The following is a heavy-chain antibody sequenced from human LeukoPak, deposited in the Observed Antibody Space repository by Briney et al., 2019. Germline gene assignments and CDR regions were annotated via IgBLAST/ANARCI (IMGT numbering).Heavy chain of an antibody. CDR2: ISSSSSYI. CDR3: ARPLLYYYGSETYFWFDL. Sequence: TGGSLRLSCAASGFTFSSYSMNWVRQAPGKGLEWVSSISSSSSYIYYADSVKGRFTISRDNAKNTLYLQMKSLKAEDTAFYYCARPLLYYYGSETYFWFDLWGQGTLVTVSS. CDR1: GFTFSSYS. D-gene: IGHD3-10*01. J-gene: IGHJ5*02. V-gene: IGHV3-21*01.